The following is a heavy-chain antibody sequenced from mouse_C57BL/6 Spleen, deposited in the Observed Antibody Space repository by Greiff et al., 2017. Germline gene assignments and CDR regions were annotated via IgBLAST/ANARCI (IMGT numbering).Heavy chain of an antibody. J-gene: IGHJ1*03. CDR1: GFNIKDYY. CDR3: ALLLRSYWYFDV. V-gene: IGHV14-2*01. Sequence: EVQLQESGAELVKPGASVKLSCTASGFNIKDYYMHWVKQRTEQGLEWIGRIDPEDGETKYAPKFQGKAPITADTSSNTAYLQLSSLTSEDPAVYYFALLLRSYWYFDVWGTGTTVTVSS. D-gene: IGHD1-1*01. CDR2: IDPEDGET.